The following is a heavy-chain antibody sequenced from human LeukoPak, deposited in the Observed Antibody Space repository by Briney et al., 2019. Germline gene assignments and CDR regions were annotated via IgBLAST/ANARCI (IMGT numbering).Heavy chain of an antibody. V-gene: IGHV4-34*01. CDR3: ARGYLSSSWLKYFQH. Sequence: KPSETLSLTCAVSGGSFSGYYWSWIRQPPGKGLEWIGEINHSGSTNYNPSLKSRVTISVDTSKNQFSLKLSSVTAADTAVYYCARGYLSSSWLKYFQHWGQGTLVTVSP. J-gene: IGHJ1*01. CDR2: INHSGST. D-gene: IGHD6-13*01. CDR1: GGSFSGYY.